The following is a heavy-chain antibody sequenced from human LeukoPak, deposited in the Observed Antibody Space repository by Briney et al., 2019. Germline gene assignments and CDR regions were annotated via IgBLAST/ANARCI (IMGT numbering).Heavy chain of an antibody. D-gene: IGHD1-26*01. CDR1: GGSISSSSYY. CDR2: IYYSGST. CDR3: ARRRVRNSYDY. V-gene: IGHV4-39*01. Sequence: PSETLSLTCTVSGGSISSSSYYWGWIRQPPGKGLEWIGSIYYSGSTYYNPSLKSRVTISVDTSKNQFSLKLSSVTAADTAVYYCARRRVRNSYDYWGQGTLVTVSS. J-gene: IGHJ4*02.